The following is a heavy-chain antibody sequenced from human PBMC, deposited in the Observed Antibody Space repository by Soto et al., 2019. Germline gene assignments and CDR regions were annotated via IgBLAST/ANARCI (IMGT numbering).Heavy chain of an antibody. D-gene: IGHD2-2*01. CDR2: ISGSGGST. CDR1: GLTFSSYA. CDR3: AKGGDILVVPAAMGDY. V-gene: IGHV3-23*04. J-gene: IGHJ4*02. Sequence: EVQLVESGGDLVQPGGSLRLSCVVSGLTFSSYAMSWVRQAPGKGLEWVSAISGSGGSTYYADSVKGRFTISRDNSKNTLYLQMNSLRAEDTAVYYCAKGGDILVVPAAMGDYWGQGTLVTVSS.